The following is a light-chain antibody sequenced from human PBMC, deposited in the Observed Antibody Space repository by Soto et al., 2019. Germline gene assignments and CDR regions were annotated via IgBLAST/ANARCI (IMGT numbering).Light chain of an antibody. V-gene: IGKV1-5*03. J-gene: IGKJ4*01. CDR1: QSISSW. CDR2: KAS. CDR3: QQYNSYSLT. Sequence: PSTLSASVGDRVTITCRASQSISSWLAWYQQKPGKAPKLLIYKASSLESGVPSRVSGSGSGTEFTLTISSLQTDDFATYYCQQYNSYSLTFGGGTKVDIK.